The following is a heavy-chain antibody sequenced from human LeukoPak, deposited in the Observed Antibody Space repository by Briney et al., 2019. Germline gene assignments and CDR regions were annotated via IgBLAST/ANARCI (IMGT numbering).Heavy chain of an antibody. CDR3: ARNSIYCSGGSCYSDY. J-gene: IGHJ4*02. V-gene: IGHV4-61*02. CDR1: GGSISSGSYY. CDR2: IYTSGST. D-gene: IGHD2-15*01. Sequence: PSQTLSLTCTASGGSISSGSYYWSWIRQPAGKGLEWIGRIYTSGSTNYNPSLKSRVTISVDTSKNQSSLKLSSVTAADTAVYYCARNSIYCSGGSCYSDYWGQGTLVTVFS.